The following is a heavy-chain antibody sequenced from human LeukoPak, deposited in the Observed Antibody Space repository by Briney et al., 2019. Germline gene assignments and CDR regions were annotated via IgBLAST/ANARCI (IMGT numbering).Heavy chain of an antibody. CDR1: GFTFDDYA. J-gene: IGHJ4*02. V-gene: IGHV3-9*01. Sequence: PGRSLRLSCVASGFTFDDYAMHWVRQAPGKGLEWVSGISWNSGSIGYADSVKGRFTISRDNAKNSLYLQMNSLRAEDTALYYCAKDRSYWNDATLDYWGQGTLVTVSS. D-gene: IGHD1-1*01. CDR2: ISWNSGSI. CDR3: AKDRSYWNDATLDY.